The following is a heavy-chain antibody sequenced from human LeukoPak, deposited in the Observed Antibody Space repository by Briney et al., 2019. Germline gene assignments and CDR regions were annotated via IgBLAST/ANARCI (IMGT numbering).Heavy chain of an antibody. CDR2: ISESGGST. Sequence: GGSLRLSCAASGFTFTYAMSWVRQAPGKGLEWVSGISESGGSTYYADSVKGRFTSSRDNSKNTLYLQMNNLRAEDTAAYYCAKGSFWGQGTLVTVSS. J-gene: IGHJ4*02. D-gene: IGHD3-10*01. V-gene: IGHV3-23*01. CDR1: GFTFTYA. CDR3: AKGSF.